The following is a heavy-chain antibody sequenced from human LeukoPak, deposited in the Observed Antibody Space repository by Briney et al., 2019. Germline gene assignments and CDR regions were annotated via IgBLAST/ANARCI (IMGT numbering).Heavy chain of an antibody. CDR2: IYPDESNI. J-gene: IGHJ4*02. CDR3: ARPPSRGYSSSFEY. Sequence: GESLKISCKGSGYSFPTYWIAWVRQMPGKGLEWTGIIYPDESNIRYSPSFQGQVTISADKSISTACLQWSSLKASDTAMYYCARPPSRGYSSSFEYWGQGTLVTVSS. CDR1: GYSFPTYW. V-gene: IGHV5-51*01. D-gene: IGHD2-2*03.